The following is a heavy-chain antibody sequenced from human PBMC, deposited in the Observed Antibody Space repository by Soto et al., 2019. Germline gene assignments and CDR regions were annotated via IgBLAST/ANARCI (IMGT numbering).Heavy chain of an antibody. CDR3: ARYDRRPLHWYFDL. D-gene: IGHD3-3*01. V-gene: IGHV4-31*03. J-gene: IGHJ2*01. CDR2: IYYTGGA. Sequence: QVQLQESGPGLVKASETLSLTCTVSNDSVISDGHYWSWIRQLPGKGLEWLGYIYYTGGAYYNPSLKTRLYISRDTSTNVFSLEMKSVPAADTAVYYCARYDRRPLHWYFDLWGRGTLVTVSS. CDR1: NDSVISDGHY.